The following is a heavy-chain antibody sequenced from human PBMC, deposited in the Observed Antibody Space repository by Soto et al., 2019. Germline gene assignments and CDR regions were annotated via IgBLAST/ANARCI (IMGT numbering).Heavy chain of an antibody. Sequence: PGESLKISCNGSGYSFTSYWIGWVRQMPGKGLEWMGIIYPGDSDTRYSPSFQGQVTISADKSISTAYLQWSSLKASETAMYYCASNPLSGDYGCEAVDIWGQLAMVAV. D-gene: IGHD4-17*01. CDR1: GYSFTSYW. V-gene: IGHV5-51*01. CDR2: IYPGDSDT. J-gene: IGHJ3*02. CDR3: ASNPLSGDYGCEAVDI.